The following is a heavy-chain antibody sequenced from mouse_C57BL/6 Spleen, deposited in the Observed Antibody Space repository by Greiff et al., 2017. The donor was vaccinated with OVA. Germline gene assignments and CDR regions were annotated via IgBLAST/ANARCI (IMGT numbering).Heavy chain of an antibody. Sequence: VQVVESGAELVRPGASVTLSCKASGYTFTDYEMHWVKQTPVHGLEWIGAIDPETGGTAYNQKFKGKAILTADKSSSTAYMELRSLTSEDSAVYYCTFITTVVLDDWGQGTTLTVSS. D-gene: IGHD1-1*01. V-gene: IGHV1-15*01. J-gene: IGHJ2*01. CDR2: IDPETGGT. CDR1: GYTFTDYE. CDR3: TFITTVVLDD.